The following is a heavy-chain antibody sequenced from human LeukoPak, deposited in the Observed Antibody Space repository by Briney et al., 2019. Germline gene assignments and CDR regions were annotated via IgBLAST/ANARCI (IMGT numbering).Heavy chain of an antibody. D-gene: IGHD6-13*01. CDR1: GGSISSGGYY. CDR2: IYYSGST. CDR3: ARGFIAAAGSLDP. J-gene: IGHJ5*02. Sequence: TSQTLSLTCTVSGGSISSGGYYWGWIRQHPGMGLEWIVYIYYSGSTYYNPSLKSRVTISVDTSKNQFSLKLSSVTAADTAVYYCARGFIAAAGSLDPWGQGTLVTVSS. V-gene: IGHV4-31*03.